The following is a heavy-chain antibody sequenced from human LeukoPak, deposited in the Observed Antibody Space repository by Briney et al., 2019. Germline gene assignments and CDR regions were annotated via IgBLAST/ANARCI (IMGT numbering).Heavy chain of an antibody. J-gene: IGHJ4*02. CDR3: AKGDYDFWSGFPTADY. Sequence: QPGGSLRLSCAASGFTFSSYAMSWVRQAPGKGLEWVSAISGSGGSTYYADSVKGRFTISRDNSKNTLYLQMNSLRAEDTAVYYCAKGDYDFWSGFPTADYWGQGTLVTVTS. D-gene: IGHD3-3*01. CDR2: ISGSGGST. CDR1: GFTFSSYA. V-gene: IGHV3-23*01.